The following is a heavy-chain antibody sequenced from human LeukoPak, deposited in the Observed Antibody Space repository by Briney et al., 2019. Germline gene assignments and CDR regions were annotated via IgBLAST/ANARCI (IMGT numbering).Heavy chain of an antibody. J-gene: IGHJ4*02. V-gene: IGHV1-3*01. D-gene: IGHD2-21*02. CDR3: ARDRLNRAYCGDDCYSAAFDY. CDR1: GYTFTSYA. Sequence: ASVKVSCKASGYTFTSYAMHWVRQAPGQRLEWMGWINAGNGNTKYSQKFQGRVTITRDTSASTAYMELSSLRPEDTSVYYCARDRLNRAYCGDDCYSAAFDYWGQGTLVTVSS. CDR2: INAGNGNT.